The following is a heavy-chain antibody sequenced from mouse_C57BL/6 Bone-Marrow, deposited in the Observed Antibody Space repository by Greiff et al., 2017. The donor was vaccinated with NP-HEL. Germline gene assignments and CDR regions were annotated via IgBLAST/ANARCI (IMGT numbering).Heavy chain of an antibody. V-gene: IGHV1-63*01. J-gene: IGHJ3*01. D-gene: IGHD1-1*01. CDR2: IYPGGGYT. CDR3: ARWDYYGSSPFAY. Sequence: VQRVESGAELVRPGTSVKMSCKASGYTFTNYWIGWAKQRPGHGLEWIGDIYPGGGYTNYNEQFKGKATLTADKTSSTAYRQFSSVTSEDSAIYYCARWDYYGSSPFAYWGQGTLVTVSA. CDR1: GYTFTNYW.